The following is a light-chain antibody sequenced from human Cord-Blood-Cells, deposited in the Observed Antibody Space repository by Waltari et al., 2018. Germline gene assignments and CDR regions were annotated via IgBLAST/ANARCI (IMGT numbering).Light chain of an antibody. J-gene: IGLJ2*01. CDR3: LLYYGGAVV. CDR1: TGAVTSGYY. CDR2: STS. V-gene: IGLV7-43*01. Sequence: QTVVTQEPSLTVSPGGTVTLTCASSTGAVTSGYYPNWFQQKPGQAPRALIYSTSNKHPWTPARFSGSLLGGKAALTLSGVQPEDEAEYYCLLYYGGAVVFCGGTKLTVL.